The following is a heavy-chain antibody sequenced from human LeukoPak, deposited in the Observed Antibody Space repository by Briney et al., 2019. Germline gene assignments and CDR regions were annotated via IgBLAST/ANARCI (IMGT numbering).Heavy chain of an antibody. CDR1: GGTFSSYA. J-gene: IGHJ4*02. V-gene: IGHV1-18*04. CDR2: ISAYNGNT. Sequence: ASVKVSCKASGGTFSSYAFRWVRQAPGQGLEWMGWISAYNGNTNYAQKLQGRVTMTTDTSTSTAYMELRSLRSDDTAVYYCARGLYYDSSGYYYGTFDYWGQGTLVTVSS. CDR3: ARGLYYDSSGYYYGTFDY. D-gene: IGHD3-22*01.